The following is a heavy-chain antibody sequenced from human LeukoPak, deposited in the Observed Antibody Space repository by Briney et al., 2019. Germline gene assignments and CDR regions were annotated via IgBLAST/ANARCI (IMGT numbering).Heavy chain of an antibody. D-gene: IGHD4/OR15-4a*01. CDR2: IIPIFGAA. CDR3: ARLAMDRTQDYDFDY. Sequence: SVKVSCKASGYTFTNYHTHWVRQARGQGLEWMGGIIPIFGAANYAQKFQGRVTITADESTSTAYMELSSLRSEDTAVYYCARLAMDRTQDYDFDYWGQGTLVTVSS. J-gene: IGHJ4*02. V-gene: IGHV1-69*13. CDR1: GYTFTNYH.